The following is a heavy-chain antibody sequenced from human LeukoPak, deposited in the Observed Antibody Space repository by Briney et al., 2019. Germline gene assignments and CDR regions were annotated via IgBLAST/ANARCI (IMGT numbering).Heavy chain of an antibody. D-gene: IGHD2-15*01. CDR2: LYYSGSP. Sequence: SETLSLTCPVSGGSIISYNSYWGWIRQPPGKGLEWIGSLYYSGSPYYNPSLKSRVTISVDTSKNHFSLKLSSVTAADTAVYYCARSAHYCSGGSCFIRRKYYFDYWGQGTLVTVSS. V-gene: IGHV4-39*02. CDR3: ARSAHYCSGGSCFIRRKYYFDY. CDR1: GGSIISYNSY. J-gene: IGHJ4*02.